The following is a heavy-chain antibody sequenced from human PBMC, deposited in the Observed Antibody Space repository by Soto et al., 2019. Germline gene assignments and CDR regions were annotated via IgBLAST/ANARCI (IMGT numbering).Heavy chain of an antibody. V-gene: IGHV1-2*02. CDR1: GYTFTGYY. J-gene: IGHJ6*02. D-gene: IGHD3-3*01. CDR2: INPNSGGT. Sequence: VASVKVSCKASGYTFTGYYMHWLRQAPGQGLEWMGWINPNSGGTNYAQKFQGRVTMTRDTSISTAYMELSRLRSDDTAVYYCARVYHTIFGVVPYGMDVWGQGTTVTVSS. CDR3: ARVYHTIFGVVPYGMDV.